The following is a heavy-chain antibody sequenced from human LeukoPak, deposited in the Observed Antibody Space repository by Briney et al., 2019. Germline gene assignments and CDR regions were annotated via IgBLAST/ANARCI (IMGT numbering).Heavy chain of an antibody. J-gene: IGHJ4*02. V-gene: IGHV5-51*01. CDR3: ARHIAHTNKGPDYFDY. Sequence: GESLKISCKGSGYSFTSYWIGWVRQMPGKGLEWMGIIYPGDSDTRHSPSFQGQVTISADKSISTAYLQWSSLKASDTAMYYCARHIAHTNKGPDYFDYWGQGTLVTVSS. CDR1: GYSFTSYW. CDR2: IYPGDSDT. D-gene: IGHD1/OR15-1a*01.